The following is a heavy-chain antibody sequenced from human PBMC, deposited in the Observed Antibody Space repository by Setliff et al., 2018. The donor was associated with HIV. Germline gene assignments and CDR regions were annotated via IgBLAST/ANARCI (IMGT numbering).Heavy chain of an antibody. CDR1: GYSFSNYW. CDR3: ARTGSSGWWTYNWFDP. D-gene: IGHD6-19*01. CDR2: IYPGNSDT. Sequence: GESLKISCKGSGYSFSNYWIGWVRQMPEKGLEWMGLIYPGNSDTKYNPTFRGQVNISVDKSISTAYLQWSSLKASDTAMYYCARTGSSGWWTYNWFDPWGQGTLVTVSS. J-gene: IGHJ5*02. V-gene: IGHV5-51*01.